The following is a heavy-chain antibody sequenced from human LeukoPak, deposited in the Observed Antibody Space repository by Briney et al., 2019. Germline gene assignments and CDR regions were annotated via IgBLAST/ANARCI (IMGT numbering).Heavy chain of an antibody. Sequence: GGSLRLSCAASEFTFSSYTMNWVRQAPGKGLEWVAFIRYDGSNKYYADSVKGRFTISRDNSKNTLYLQMNSLRAEDTAVYYCAKDPGWYYDSSGPSDYWGQGTLVTVSS. CDR2: IRYDGSNK. D-gene: IGHD3-22*01. CDR3: AKDPGWYYDSSGPSDY. J-gene: IGHJ4*02. V-gene: IGHV3-30*02. CDR1: EFTFSSYT.